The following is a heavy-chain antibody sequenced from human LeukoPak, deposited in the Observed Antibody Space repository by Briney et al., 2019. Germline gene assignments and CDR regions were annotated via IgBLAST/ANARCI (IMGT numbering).Heavy chain of an antibody. Sequence: GGSLRLSCAASGFTFSSYWMSWVRQAPGKGLEWVANIKQDGSEKYYVDSVKGRFTISRDNAKNSLYLQMNSQRAEDTAVYYCARGRAVAGLKFDPWGQGTLVTVSS. CDR3: ARGRAVAGLKFDP. CDR1: GFTFSSYW. D-gene: IGHD6-19*01. CDR2: IKQDGSEK. V-gene: IGHV3-7*01. J-gene: IGHJ5*02.